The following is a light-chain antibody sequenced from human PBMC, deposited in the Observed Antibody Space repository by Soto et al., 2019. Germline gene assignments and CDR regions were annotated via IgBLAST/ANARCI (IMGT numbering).Light chain of an antibody. Sequence: DIQMTQSPSSLSASVGDRVTITCRASQSLSTRLTWYQQKPGEAPKLLIYETSNLQSGVPSRFSGSGSETDSTLTINSLQPEDFATYYCQQSFGPPYTFGQGTKLEIK. V-gene: IGKV1-39*01. CDR2: ETS. CDR1: QSLSTR. CDR3: QQSFGPPYT. J-gene: IGKJ2*01.